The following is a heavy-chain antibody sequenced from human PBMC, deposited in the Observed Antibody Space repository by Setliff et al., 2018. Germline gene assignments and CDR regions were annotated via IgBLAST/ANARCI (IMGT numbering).Heavy chain of an antibody. CDR2: LYRTANI. J-gene: IGHJ4*02. D-gene: IGHD3-10*01. V-gene: IGHV4-38-2*01. CDR3: ARQSGSGSSPYFDF. CDR1: GHSIDSDSY. Sequence: KPSETLSLTCAVSGHSIDSDSYWGWIRQSPGKGLEWIGSLYRTANIYYNPAVRSRVTISPDTSKNQFSLKLTSVTAADTAVYYCARQSGSGSSPYFDFWGQGTLVTVSS.